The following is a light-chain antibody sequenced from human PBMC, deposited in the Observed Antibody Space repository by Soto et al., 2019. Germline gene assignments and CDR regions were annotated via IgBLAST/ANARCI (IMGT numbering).Light chain of an antibody. V-gene: IGKV3-20*01. J-gene: IGKJ1*01. CDR1: QSLSSSY. CDR2: GAS. CDR3: QQYGSSPWT. Sequence: ELVLTQSPGTLSLSPGERATLSCRASQSLSSSYLAWYQQKPGQAPRLLISGASNRATGIPDRFSGSGSGTEFTLTISRLEPEDSALYYCQQYGSSPWTFGEGTKVEIK.